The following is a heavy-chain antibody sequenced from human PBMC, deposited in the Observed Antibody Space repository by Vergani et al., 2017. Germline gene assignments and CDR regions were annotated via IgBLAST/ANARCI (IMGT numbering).Heavy chain of an antibody. CDR1: GGTFSSYA. Sequence: QVQLVQSGAEVKKPGSSVKVSCKASGGTFSSYAISWVRQAPGQGLEWMGWINPNSGGTNYAQKFQGRVTMTRDTSISTAYMELSRLRSDDTAVYYCARGGESGSDFDYWGQGTLVTVSS. D-gene: IGHD3-16*01. J-gene: IGHJ4*02. V-gene: IGHV1-2*02. CDR2: INPNSGGT. CDR3: ARGGESGSDFDY.